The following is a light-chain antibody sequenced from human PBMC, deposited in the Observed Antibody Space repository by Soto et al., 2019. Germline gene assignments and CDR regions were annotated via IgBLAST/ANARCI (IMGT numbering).Light chain of an antibody. Sequence: EIVMPHSPATMPVSPGERATLSCRASQSVSSSLAWYQQKPGQAPRLLIYGASTRATGIPARFSGSGSGTEFTLTISSLQSEDFAIYYCQQYNNCPRTFGQGTKVDIK. CDR3: QQYNNCPRT. V-gene: IGKV3-15*01. J-gene: IGKJ1*01. CDR1: QSVSSS. CDR2: GAS.